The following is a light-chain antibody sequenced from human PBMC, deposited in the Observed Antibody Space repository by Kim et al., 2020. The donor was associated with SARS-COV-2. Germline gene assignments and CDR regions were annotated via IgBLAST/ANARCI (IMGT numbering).Light chain of an antibody. CDR2: SNN. V-gene: IGLV1-44*01. CDR1: SSNIGSNT. Sequence: GQRVTISCSGSSSNIGSNTVNWYQQLPGTAPKLLIYSNNQRPSGGPARCSGSKSGTSASLAISGRQSEDEADYYCAAWDDSMNGPVFGGGTQLTVL. J-gene: IGLJ3*02. CDR3: AAWDDSMNGPV.